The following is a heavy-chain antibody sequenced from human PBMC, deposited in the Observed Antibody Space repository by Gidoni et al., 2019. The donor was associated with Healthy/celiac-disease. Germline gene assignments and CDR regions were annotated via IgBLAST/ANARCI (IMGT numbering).Heavy chain of an antibody. J-gene: IGHJ3*02. CDR1: GCSIRSYY. V-gene: IGHV4-59*01. CDR3: ARGDIVDTAVGLGFDI. Sequence: QVQLQESGPGLVTPSETLSPTCNASGCSIRSYYGSWFRQPPGKGLEWIGYYYYSGTSNYNPSLKSRVTISVDTSKNQFSLKLSSVTAADTAVYYCARGDIVDTAVGLGFDIWGQGTMVTVSS. D-gene: IGHD5-12*01. CDR2: YYYSGTS.